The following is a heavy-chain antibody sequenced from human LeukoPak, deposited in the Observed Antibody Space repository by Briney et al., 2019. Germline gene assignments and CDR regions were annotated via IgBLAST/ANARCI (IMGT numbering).Heavy chain of an antibody. Sequence: GGSLRLSCAVSGLNVGTNYMGWVRQAPGRGLEWVSVVYAAGNTFYADSVKARFTIFRDNANNKLDLRMTSLRVEDTAIYYCARVQAVADVFDLWGQGTMVTVSS. CDR1: GLNVGTNY. V-gene: IGHV3-66*01. CDR3: ARVQAVADVFDL. CDR2: VYAAGNT. D-gene: IGHD6-19*01. J-gene: IGHJ3*01.